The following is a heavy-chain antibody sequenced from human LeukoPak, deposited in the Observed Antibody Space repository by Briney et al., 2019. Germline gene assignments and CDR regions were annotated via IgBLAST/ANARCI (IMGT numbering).Heavy chain of an antibody. CDR2: IWYDGSNK. D-gene: IGHD3-3*01. CDR1: GFTFSSYG. J-gene: IGHJ3*02. Sequence: PGGSLRLSCAASGFTFSSYGMHWVRQAPGKGLEWVAVIWYDGSNKYYADSVKGRFTISRDNSKNTLYLQMNSLRAEDTAVYYCAKAIRFLEWSDAFDIWGQGTMVTVSS. CDR3: AKAIRFLEWSDAFDI. V-gene: IGHV3-33*06.